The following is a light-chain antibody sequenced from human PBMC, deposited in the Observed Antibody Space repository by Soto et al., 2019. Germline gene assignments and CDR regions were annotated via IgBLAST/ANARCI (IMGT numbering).Light chain of an antibody. V-gene: IGKV3-20*01. Sequence: VLSQSPGTLSLSPGERATLSCRASQSVSSSYLAWYQQKPGQAPRLLIYGASSRATGIPDRFSGSGSGTDFTLTISRLEPEDFAVYYCQQYGSSFTFGPGTKVAVK. J-gene: IGKJ3*01. CDR1: QSVSSSY. CDR3: QQYGSSFT. CDR2: GAS.